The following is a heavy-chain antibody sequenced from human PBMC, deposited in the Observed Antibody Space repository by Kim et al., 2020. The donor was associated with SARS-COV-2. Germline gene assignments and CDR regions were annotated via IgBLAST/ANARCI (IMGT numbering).Heavy chain of an antibody. D-gene: IGHD6-13*01. J-gene: IGHJ3*02. CDR1: GFTFSSYS. CDR3: ARDEEGEQQLVLNAFDI. V-gene: IGHV3-48*04. Sequence: GGSLRLSCAASGFTFSSYSMNWVRQAPGKGLEWVSYISSSSSTIYYADSVKGRFTISRDNAKNSLYLQMNSLRAEDTAVYYCARDEEGEQQLVLNAFDIWGQGTMVTVSS. CDR2: ISSSSSTI.